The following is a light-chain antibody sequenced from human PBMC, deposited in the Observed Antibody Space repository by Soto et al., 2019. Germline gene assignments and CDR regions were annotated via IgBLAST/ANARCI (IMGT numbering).Light chain of an antibody. CDR1: TGALTTYNC. J-gene: IGLJ2*01. Sequence: QAVVTQEPSLTVSPGGTVTLTCASNTGALTTYNCESWFPQRPGQPPRTLIYTTNRRHSWTPARFSGSLLGDKAALTLSGVQPEDEADYYCLLYYGGAQLIFGGGTKLTVL. V-gene: IGLV7-43*01. CDR3: LLYYGGAQLI. CDR2: TTN.